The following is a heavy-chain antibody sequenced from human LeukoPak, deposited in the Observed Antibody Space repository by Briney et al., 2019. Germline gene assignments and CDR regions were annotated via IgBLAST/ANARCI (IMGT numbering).Heavy chain of an antibody. CDR3: AREALAFSSYYYDSSGYYHFDY. CDR2: ISSSGTII. CDR1: GFTFSSYE. D-gene: IGHD3-22*01. Sequence: GGSLRLSCAASGFTFSSYEMNWVRQAPGKGLEFISYISSSGTIIYYADSVKGRFTISRDNAKNSLYLQMNSLRAEDTAVYYCAREALAFSSYYYDSSGYYHFDYWGQGTLVTVSS. V-gene: IGHV3-48*03. J-gene: IGHJ4*02.